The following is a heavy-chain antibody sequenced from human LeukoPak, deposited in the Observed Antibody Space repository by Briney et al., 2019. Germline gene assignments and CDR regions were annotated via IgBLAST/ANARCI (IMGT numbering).Heavy chain of an antibody. CDR1: GFTFSSYW. D-gene: IGHD3-10*01. CDR3: ARGPTPSYYYGSGSYYSLDY. Sequence: PGGSLRLSCAASGFTFSSYWMSWVRQAPGKGLEWVANIKQDGSEKYYVDSVKGRFTISRDNAKNSLYLQMNSLRAEDTAVYYCARGPTPSYYYGSGSYYSLDYWGQGTLVTVS. V-gene: IGHV3-7*01. CDR2: IKQDGSEK. J-gene: IGHJ4*02.